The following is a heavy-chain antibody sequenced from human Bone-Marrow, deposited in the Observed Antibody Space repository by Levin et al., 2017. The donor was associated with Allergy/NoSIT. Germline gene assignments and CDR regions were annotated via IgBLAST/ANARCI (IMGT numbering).Heavy chain of an antibody. Sequence: PGESLKISCVGSGFTFTNYGLHWVRQAPGKGLEWVADISFDGGEADHADSVKGRFTISRDNSERTLYLQMDSLRPDDTATYYCAKGMGMGWLLGAFDIWGQGTTVTVSS. V-gene: IGHV3-30*18. CDR3: AKGMGMGWLLGAFDI. CDR1: GFTFTNYG. CDR2: ISFDGGEA. D-gene: IGHD3-22*01. J-gene: IGHJ3*02.